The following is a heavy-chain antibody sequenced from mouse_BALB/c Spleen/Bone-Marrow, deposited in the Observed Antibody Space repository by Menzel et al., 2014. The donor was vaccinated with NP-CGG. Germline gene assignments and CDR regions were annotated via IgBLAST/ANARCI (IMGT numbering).Heavy chain of an antibody. D-gene: IGHD2-1*01. CDR2: IYPGNSDT. CDR3: TVPYGNYVGYYAMDY. CDR1: GYTFTSYW. V-gene: IGHV1-5*01. J-gene: IGHJ4*01. Sequence: VQLKQSGTVLARPGASVKMSCKASGYTFTSYWMHWVKQRPGQGLEWIGAIYPGNSDTSYNQKFKGKAKLTAVTSTSTASMELSSLTNEDSAVYYCTVPYGNYVGYYAMDYWGQGTSVTVSS.